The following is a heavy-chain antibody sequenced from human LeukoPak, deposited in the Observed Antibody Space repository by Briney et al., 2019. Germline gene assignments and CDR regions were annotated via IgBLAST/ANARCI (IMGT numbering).Heavy chain of an antibody. Sequence: SETLSLTCTVSGGSISSSSYYWGWIRQPPGKGLEWIGSIYYSGSTYYNPSLKSRVTISVDTSKNQFSLKLNSVTAADTAVYYCARVVVVVAGDSYYYYGMDVWGQGTTVTVSS. CDR3: ARVVVVVAGDSYYYYGMDV. D-gene: IGHD2-15*01. CDR2: IYYSGST. J-gene: IGHJ6*02. CDR1: GGSISSSSYY. V-gene: IGHV4-39*07.